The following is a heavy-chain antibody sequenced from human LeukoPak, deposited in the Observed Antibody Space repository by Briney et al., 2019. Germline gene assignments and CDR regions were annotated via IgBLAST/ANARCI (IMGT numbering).Heavy chain of an antibody. V-gene: IGHV3-11*01. CDR2: ITNSGSPTM. CDR3: ARDRGIVGPTGYYFDY. D-gene: IGHD1-26*01. CDR1: GFTFSDYY. J-gene: IGHJ4*02. Sequence: PGGSLRLSCAASGFTFSDYYMSRLRQAPGKGLGWISYITNSGSPTMYYADSVKGRFTVSRDNAKNSLYLQMNSLRAEDTAFYYCARDRGIVGPTGYYFDYWGQGTLVTVSS.